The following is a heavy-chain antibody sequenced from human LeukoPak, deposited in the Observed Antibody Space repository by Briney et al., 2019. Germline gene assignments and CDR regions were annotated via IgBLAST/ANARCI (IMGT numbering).Heavy chain of an antibody. Sequence: GGSLRLSSAAPEFTFSRYVMHWVRKGPGKGLEWLAIISYDGTKTYYADYVKGRFTSSRDNSKNILYLKMNSPRTEDTGHYYCAKDNGKWDFLALFDHWGQGAHVIVS. D-gene: IGHD1-14*01. CDR3: AKDNGKWDFLALFDH. CDR1: EFTFSRYV. V-gene: IGHV3-30*18. CDR2: ISYDGTKT. J-gene: IGHJ4*02.